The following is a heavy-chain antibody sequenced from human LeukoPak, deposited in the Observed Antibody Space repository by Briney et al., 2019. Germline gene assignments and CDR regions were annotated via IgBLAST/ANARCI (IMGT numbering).Heavy chain of an antibody. CDR2: FFYSGST. Sequence: KPSETVSLTCTVSGGSISRKHYKWRWIRKPPGRGVEWNGGFFYSGSTYKNPSRKSRVTIYVHTSKNQFSLKLSAVTAADTAVSYCGRHLGYCSGGTCYWEPDAFDFWGQGTLVTVPS. D-gene: IGHD2-15*01. CDR3: GRHLGYCSGGTCYWEPDAFDF. J-gene: IGHJ3*01. CDR1: GGSISRKHYK. V-gene: IGHV4-39*01.